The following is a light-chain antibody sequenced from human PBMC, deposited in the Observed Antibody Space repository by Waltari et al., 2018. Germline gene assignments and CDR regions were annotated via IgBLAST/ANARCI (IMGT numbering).Light chain of an antibody. V-gene: IGKV2-30*01. Sequence: DVVLTQSPLSLPVTLGQAASISCRSSQSLVNTGGITYLNRFQERPCQSPRRLIYNVFNRDSGIPDRFSGSGSGTDFTLKISRVEAEDLGVYYCMQNTHWPHTFGQGTKLEIK. CDR3: MQNTHWPHT. CDR1: QSLVNTGGITY. CDR2: NVF. J-gene: IGKJ2*01.